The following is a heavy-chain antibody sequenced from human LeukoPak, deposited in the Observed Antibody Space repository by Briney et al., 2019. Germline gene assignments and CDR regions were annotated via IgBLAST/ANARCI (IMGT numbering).Heavy chain of an antibody. D-gene: IGHD6-13*01. Sequence: GGSLRLSCAASGFTFSSYWMHWVRQAPGKGLVWVSRINSDGSSISYADSVKGRFTISRDNAKNTLYLQMNSLRAEDTAVYYCARGAAARLYYMDVWGKGTTVTVSS. CDR2: INSDGSSI. V-gene: IGHV3-74*01. CDR3: ARGAAARLYYMDV. CDR1: GFTFSSYW. J-gene: IGHJ6*03.